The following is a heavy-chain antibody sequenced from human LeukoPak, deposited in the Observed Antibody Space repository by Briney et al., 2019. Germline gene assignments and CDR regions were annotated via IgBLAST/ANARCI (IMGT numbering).Heavy chain of an antibody. CDR3: AREIQLWSPYFDY. V-gene: IGHV3-21*01. J-gene: IGHJ4*02. D-gene: IGHD5-18*01. Sequence: GGSLRLSCAASGFTFSSSSMNWVRQAPGKGLEWVSSISSSSSYIYYADSVKGRFTISRDNAKNSLYLQMNSLRAEDTAVYYCAREIQLWSPYFDYWGQGTLVTVSS. CDR2: ISSSSSYI. CDR1: GFTFSSSS.